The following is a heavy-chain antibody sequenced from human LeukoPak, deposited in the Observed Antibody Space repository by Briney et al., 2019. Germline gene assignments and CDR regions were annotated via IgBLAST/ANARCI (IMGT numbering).Heavy chain of an antibody. D-gene: IGHD3-22*01. J-gene: IGHJ4*02. V-gene: IGHV4-59*01. CDR2: IYYSGST. CDR3: ARGYYYDSSGYRNFDY. Sequence: PSETLSLTCTVSGGSISSYYWSWIRQPPGKGLEWIGYIYYSGSTNYNPSLKSRVTISVDTSKNQFSLKLSSVTAADTAVYYCARGYYYDSSGYRNFDYWGQGTLVTVSS. CDR1: GGSISSYY.